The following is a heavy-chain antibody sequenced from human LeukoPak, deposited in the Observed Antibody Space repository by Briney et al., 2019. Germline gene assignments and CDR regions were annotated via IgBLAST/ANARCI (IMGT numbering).Heavy chain of an antibody. CDR2: INPNSGGT. V-gene: IGHV1-2*02. D-gene: IGHD6-19*01. Sequence: ASVKVSCKASGYTFTGYYIHWVRQAPGQGLEWMGWINPNSGGTNYAQKFQGRVTMTRDTSISTAYMELSRLRSDDTAVYYCASYSSGRKNYFDYWGQGTLSPSPQ. CDR3: ASYSSGRKNYFDY. CDR1: GYTFTGYY. J-gene: IGHJ4*02.